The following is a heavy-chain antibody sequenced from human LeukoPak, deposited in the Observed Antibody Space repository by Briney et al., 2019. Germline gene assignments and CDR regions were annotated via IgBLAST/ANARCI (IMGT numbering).Heavy chain of an antibody. CDR2: ISSSSSYI. CDR1: GFIFSSYS. CDR3: ARGSSWSRSDYFDY. D-gene: IGHD6-6*01. J-gene: IGHJ4*02. Sequence: GGSLRLSCAASGFIFSSYSMNWVRQAPGKGLEWVSSISSSSSYIYYADSVKGRFTISRDNAKNSLYLQMNSLRAEDTAVYYCARGSSWSRSDYFDYWGQGTLVTVSS. V-gene: IGHV3-21*01.